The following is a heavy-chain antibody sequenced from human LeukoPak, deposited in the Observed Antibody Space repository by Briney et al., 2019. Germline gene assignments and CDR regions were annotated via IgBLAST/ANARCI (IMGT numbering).Heavy chain of an antibody. D-gene: IGHD1-26*01. V-gene: IGHV3-21*01. CDR2: ISYTGTYI. J-gene: IGHJ4*02. CDR3: ARESGSPDFDY. Sequence: GGSLRLSCAASAFSLSAYNMNWVRQAPGKGLEWVSSISYTGTYIYYADSVKGRFTISRDNAKNSLYLQMNSLRAEDTAVYYCARESGSPDFDYWGQGTLVTVSS. CDR1: AFSLSAYN.